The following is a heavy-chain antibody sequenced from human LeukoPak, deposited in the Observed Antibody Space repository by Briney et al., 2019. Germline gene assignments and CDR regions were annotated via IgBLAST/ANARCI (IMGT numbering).Heavy chain of an antibody. J-gene: IGHJ4*02. CDR2: MCHSGST. V-gene: IGHV4-38-2*01. D-gene: IGHD3-16*02. CDR1: GYSISGGYC. Sequence: SETLSLTCAVSGYSISGGYCWGWIRQPPGKGLEWIGSMCHSGSTYYNPSLKSRVTISVDTSKNQFSLKLSSVTAADTAVYYCAGALGGPYDYVWGTYRYPFDYWGQGTLVTVSS. CDR3: AGALGGPYDYVWGTYRYPFDY.